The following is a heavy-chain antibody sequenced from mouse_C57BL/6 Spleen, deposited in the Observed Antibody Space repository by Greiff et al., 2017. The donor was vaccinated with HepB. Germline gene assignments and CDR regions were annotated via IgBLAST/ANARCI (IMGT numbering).Heavy chain of an antibody. V-gene: IGHV1-39*01. Sequence: VHVKQSGPELVKPGASVKISCKASGYSFTDYNMNWVKQSNGKSLEWIGVINPNYGTTSYNQKFKGKATLTVDQSSSTAYMQLNSLTSEDSAVYYCARRAYYSNYSAMDYWGQGTSVTVSS. D-gene: IGHD2-5*01. CDR2: INPNYGTT. CDR1: GYSFTDYN. CDR3: ARRAYYSNYSAMDY. J-gene: IGHJ4*01.